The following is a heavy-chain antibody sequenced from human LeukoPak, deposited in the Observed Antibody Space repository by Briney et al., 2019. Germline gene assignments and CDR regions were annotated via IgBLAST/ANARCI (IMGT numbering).Heavy chain of an antibody. CDR1: GGSFSGYY. Sequence: SETLSLTCAVYGGSFSGYYGGWIRQPPGKGLEWIGEINHSGSTNYNPSLKSRVTISVDTSKNQFSLKLSSVTAADTAVYYCARGHYWGQGTLVTVSS. V-gene: IGHV4-34*01. CDR2: INHSGST. J-gene: IGHJ4*02. CDR3: ARGHY.